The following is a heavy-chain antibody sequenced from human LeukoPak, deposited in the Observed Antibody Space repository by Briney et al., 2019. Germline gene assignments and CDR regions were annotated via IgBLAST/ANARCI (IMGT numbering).Heavy chain of an antibody. CDR3: AREDVVLVDAVRYYYYGMDV. CDR1: GYNFISYY. CDR2: INPSGGST. V-gene: IGHV1-46*01. D-gene: IGHD2-8*01. J-gene: IGHJ6*02. Sequence: ASVKVSCKASGYNFISYYMHWVRQAPGQGLERMGIINPSGGSTSYAQKFQDRVTMTRDTSTSTVYMELSSLKSEDTAVYYCAREDVVLVDAVRYYYYGMDVWGQGTTVTVS.